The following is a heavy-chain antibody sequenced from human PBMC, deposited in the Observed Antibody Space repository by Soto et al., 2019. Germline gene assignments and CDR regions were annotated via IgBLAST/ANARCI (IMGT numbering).Heavy chain of an antibody. CDR3: ARRTTVTTNWYFDL. Sequence: PSETLSLTCTVSGGSISSSSYYWGWIRQPPGKGLEWIGSIYYSGSTYYNPSLKSRVTISVDTSKNQFSLKLSSVTAADTAVYYCARRTTVTTNWYFDLWGRGTLVTVSS. V-gene: IGHV4-39*01. D-gene: IGHD4-4*01. CDR2: IYYSGST. CDR1: GGSISSSSYY. J-gene: IGHJ2*01.